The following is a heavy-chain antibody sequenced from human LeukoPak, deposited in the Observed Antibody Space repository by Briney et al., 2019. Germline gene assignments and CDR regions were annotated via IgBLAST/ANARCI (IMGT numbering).Heavy chain of an antibody. D-gene: IGHD3-3*01. CDR1: GLTLSRYA. CDR2: ISCGGGSP. J-gene: IGHJ5*02. Sequence: PGESLRLSCALSGLTLSRYAMSWVRQPPGRGLEWVSAISCGGGSPYYAASVKGPFTISRDNSKTTLYLQVSSLRAGDAAVYYCATDRHDFWSCYYNPQDWFDPWGRGTRVTVSS. CDR3: ATDRHDFWSCYYNPQDWFDP. V-gene: IGHV3-23*01.